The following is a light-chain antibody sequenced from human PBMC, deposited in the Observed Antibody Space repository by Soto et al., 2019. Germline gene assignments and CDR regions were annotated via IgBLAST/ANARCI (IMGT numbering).Light chain of an antibody. V-gene: IGKV3-15*01. CDR3: QQYDNWPWT. CDR2: GAP. Sequence: EIVRSQYPATLSVSPGVRATLSCRPSQTISDTLAWYQQKPGQAPRLLIHGAPTRAPGFPARFSGSGSGTGFTLTISSLQSEDFAVYYCQQYDNWPWTFGQGTKVAIK. J-gene: IGKJ1*01. CDR1: QTISDT.